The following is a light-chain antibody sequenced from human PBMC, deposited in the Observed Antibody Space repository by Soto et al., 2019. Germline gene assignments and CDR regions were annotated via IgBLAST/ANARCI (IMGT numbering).Light chain of an antibody. J-gene: IGKJ1*01. V-gene: IGKV3-20*01. CDR3: QQYGGSRT. Sequence: EIVLMRSPGTVSWSPVEIGRACCMASQSVSSSYLAWYQQKPGQAPRLLISGASTRATGVPDRFSGSGSGTDFTLTISRLETEDFAVYYCQQYGGSRTFGQGTKVDIK. CDR1: QSVSSSY. CDR2: GAS.